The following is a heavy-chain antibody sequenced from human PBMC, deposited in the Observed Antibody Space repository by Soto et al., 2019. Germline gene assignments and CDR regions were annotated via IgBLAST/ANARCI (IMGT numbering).Heavy chain of an antibody. J-gene: IGHJ3*02. CDR2: IYPGDSDT. CDR3: AGRYCTNGVCPPDAFDI. V-gene: IGHV5-51*01. D-gene: IGHD2-8*01. Sequence: EVQLVQSGAEVKKPGESLKISCKGSGYSFTSYWIGWVRQMPGKGLEWMGIIYPGDSDTRYSPSFQGQVTISAGKSISTAYLQGSSLKASDTAMYYCAGRYCTNGVCPPDAFDIWGQGTMVTVSS. CDR1: GYSFTSYW.